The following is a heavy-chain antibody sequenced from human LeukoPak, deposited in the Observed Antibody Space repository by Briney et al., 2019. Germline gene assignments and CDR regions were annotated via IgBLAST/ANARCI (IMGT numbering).Heavy chain of an antibody. V-gene: IGHV4-59*01. CDR1: GGSISSYY. D-gene: IGHD5-18*01. J-gene: IGHJ4*02. Sequence: SETLSLTCTVSGGSISSYYWSWVRQPPGKGLEWIGYIYCSGSTNYNPSLKSRVTISVDTSKNQFSLKLSSVTAADTAVYYCARVMGTAMVSSGYYFDYWGQGTLVTVSS. CDR3: ARVMGTAMVSSGYYFDY. CDR2: IYCSGST.